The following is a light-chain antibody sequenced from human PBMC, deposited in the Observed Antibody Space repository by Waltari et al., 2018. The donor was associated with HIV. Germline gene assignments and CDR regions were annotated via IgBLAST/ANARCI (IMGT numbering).Light chain of an antibody. Sequence: QSALTQPPSASGSLGQSVTISCTGTSSDVGGYNYVSWYQQYPGESPKLIIYDVNKRHSGVPDLFSGSKSGNAASLTVSGRQGEDEAQYYCSAYAGSNDLVLFGGGTTLTVL. CDR1: SSDVGGYNY. J-gene: IGLJ2*01. CDR2: DVN. CDR3: SAYAGSNDLVL. V-gene: IGLV2-8*01.